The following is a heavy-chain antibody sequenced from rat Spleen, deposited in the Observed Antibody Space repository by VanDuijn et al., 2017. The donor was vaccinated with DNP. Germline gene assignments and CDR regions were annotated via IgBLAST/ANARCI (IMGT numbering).Heavy chain of an antibody. D-gene: IGHD1-12*02. Sequence: EVQLMQSGGGLVQPGTSLKLSCAASGFIFSDYYMAWVRQAPTKGLEWVAYISYDGVSTYNGGSVKGRFTISRDIAKSTLYLQMNSLRSEDMATYFCVRPHHYAGSYPRYWGQGVMVTVSS. CDR1: GFIFSDYY. CDR2: ISYDGVST. J-gene: IGHJ2*01. V-gene: IGHV5-22*01. CDR3: VRPHHYAGSYPRY.